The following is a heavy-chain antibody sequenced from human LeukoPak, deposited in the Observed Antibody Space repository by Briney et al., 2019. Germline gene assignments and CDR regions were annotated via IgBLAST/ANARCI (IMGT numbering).Heavy chain of an antibody. J-gene: IGHJ4*02. Sequence: ASVICSSTVSGYTFTVYYMHWVQHAPGKGIEWMGLVEPEDGATIYAEKFQGRVTITADTSTDTASMELSSLRSEDTAVDYCHSMFTVTPYYWGQGTLVTVSS. CDR1: GYTFTVYY. CDR3: HSMFTVTPYY. CDR2: VEPEDGAT. V-gene: IGHV1-69-2*01. D-gene: IGHD4-11*01.